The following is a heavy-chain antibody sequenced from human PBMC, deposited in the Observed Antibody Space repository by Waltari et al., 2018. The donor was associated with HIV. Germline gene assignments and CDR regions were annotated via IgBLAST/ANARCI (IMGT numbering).Heavy chain of an antibody. CDR3: ARVRSIMGRFLGFDY. J-gene: IGHJ4*02. CDR2: SYRRGDA. D-gene: IGHD3-3*02. V-gene: IGHV3-53*02. Sequence: EVQLVETGGVLIQPGGSLRLSCAASGLSVSSNYLNWVRQAPGKGVEWGSVSYRRGDADYADFVKGRFTIARDNSKNTLYLQMNSLRAEDTAVYYCARVRSIMGRFLGFDYWGQGTLVTVSS. CDR1: GLSVSSNY.